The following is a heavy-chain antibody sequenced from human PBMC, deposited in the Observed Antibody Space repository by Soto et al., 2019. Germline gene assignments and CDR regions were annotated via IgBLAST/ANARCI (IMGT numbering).Heavy chain of an antibody. J-gene: IGHJ4*02. Sequence: ASVKVSCKASGYTFTGYYMHWVRQAPGQGLEWMGWINPNSGGTNYAQKFQGRVTMTRDTSISTAYMELSRLRSDDTAVYYCARQGSSRYDFWSGYPYYFHYWGQGTLVTVSS. CDR2: INPNSGGT. CDR1: GYTFTGYY. D-gene: IGHD3-3*01. V-gene: IGHV1-2*02. CDR3: ARQGSSRYDFWSGYPYYFHY.